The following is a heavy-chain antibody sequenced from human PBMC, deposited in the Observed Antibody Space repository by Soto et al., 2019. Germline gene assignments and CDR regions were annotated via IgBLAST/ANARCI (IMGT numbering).Heavy chain of an antibody. CDR1: GFTFTSSA. D-gene: IGHD3-22*01. CDR3: AAKLNYYDSSGYYPPDDFEV. Sequence: AAVKVSCKSSGFTFTSSAVQWVRQARGQRLEWIGWIVVGSGNTNYAQKFQERVTITRDMSTSTAYMELSSLRSEDTAVYYCAAKLNYYDSSGYYPPDDFEVCGQGIMVTVSS. J-gene: IGHJ3*01. V-gene: IGHV1-58*01. CDR2: IVVGSGNT.